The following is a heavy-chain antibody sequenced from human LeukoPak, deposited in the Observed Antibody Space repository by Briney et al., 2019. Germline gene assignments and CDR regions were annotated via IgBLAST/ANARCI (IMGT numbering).Heavy chain of an antibody. CDR2: ISSSSYI. V-gene: IGHV3-21*01. CDR1: GFTFSSYS. J-gene: IGHJ4*02. Sequence: GGPLRLSCAASGFTFSSYSMNWVRQAPGKGLEWVSSISSSSYIYYADSVKGRFTTSRDNAKNSLYLQMNSLRAEDTAVYYCARDRNTVFDYWGQGTLVTVSS. CDR3: ARDRNTVFDY. D-gene: IGHD1-14*01.